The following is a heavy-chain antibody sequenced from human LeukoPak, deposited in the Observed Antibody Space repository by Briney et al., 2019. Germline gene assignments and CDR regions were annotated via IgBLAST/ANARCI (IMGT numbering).Heavy chain of an antibody. D-gene: IGHD3-3*01. V-gene: IGHV1-8*01. CDR2: MNPNSGNT. CDR1: GYTFTSYD. CDR3: ARTTYDSWSGYYDFDY. Sequence: ASVKVSCKASGYTFTSYDINWVRQATGQGLEWMGWMNPNSGNTGYAQKFQGRVTMTRNTSISTAYMELSSLRSEDTAVYYCARTTYDSWSGYYDFDYWGQGTLVTVSS. J-gene: IGHJ4*02.